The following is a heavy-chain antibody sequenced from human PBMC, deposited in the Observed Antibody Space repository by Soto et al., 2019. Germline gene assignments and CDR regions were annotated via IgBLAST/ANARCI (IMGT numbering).Heavy chain of an antibody. V-gene: IGHV3-21*02. Sequence: DVQLVESGGGLVKPGGSLRLSCAASGFIFRTYAMNWVRQAPGEGLQWVSSINPAGRDTFYADSVNGRFTISRDNAKNILYLQMNSLRAEDTAIYYCARDEGEIQYDGFDMWGQGTMVTVSP. CDR1: GFIFRTYA. D-gene: IGHD2-21*01. CDR2: INPAGRDT. CDR3: ARDEGEIQYDGFDM. J-gene: IGHJ3*02.